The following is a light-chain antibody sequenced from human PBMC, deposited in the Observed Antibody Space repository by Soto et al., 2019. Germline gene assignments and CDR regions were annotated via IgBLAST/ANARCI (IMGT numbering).Light chain of an antibody. J-gene: IGKJ4*01. V-gene: IGKV1-9*01. Sequence: IQLTQSPSPLSASVGDRVTITCRASQGISSYLAWYQQKPGKAPKLLIYAASTLQSGVPSRFSGSGSGTDSNLALSSLQPEDFATYYCQQLNSYPLTFGGGTKVEIK. CDR1: QGISSY. CDR2: AAS. CDR3: QQLNSYPLT.